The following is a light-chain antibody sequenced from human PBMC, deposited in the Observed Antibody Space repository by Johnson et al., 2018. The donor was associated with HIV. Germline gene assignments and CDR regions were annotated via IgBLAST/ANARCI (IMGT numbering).Light chain of an antibody. CDR1: SSNIGNNY. CDR3: ATWGGRLS. J-gene: IGLJ1*01. V-gene: IGLV1-51*01. Sequence: QSVLTQPPSVSAAPGQKVTISCSGSSSNIGNNYVSWYQQLPGTAPKLLIYDNNKRPSGIPDRSSDPQSATSSTLAITALQTGDEADYYCATWGGRLSFGTGTKVTVL. CDR2: DNN.